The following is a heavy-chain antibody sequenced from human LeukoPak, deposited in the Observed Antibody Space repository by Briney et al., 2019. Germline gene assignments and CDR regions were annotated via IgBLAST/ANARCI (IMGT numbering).Heavy chain of an antibody. V-gene: IGHV3-7*01. Sequence: GGSLRLSCAASGFTFSSHWMNWVRQGPGKGLEWVANIKQDGSEKYYVDSVKGRFIISRDNAKNSLYLQMDSLRAEDTAVYYCARSNLTGYDYWGQGTLVTVSS. D-gene: IGHD3-9*01. CDR3: ARSNLTGYDY. CDR1: GFTFSSHW. CDR2: IKQDGSEK. J-gene: IGHJ4*02.